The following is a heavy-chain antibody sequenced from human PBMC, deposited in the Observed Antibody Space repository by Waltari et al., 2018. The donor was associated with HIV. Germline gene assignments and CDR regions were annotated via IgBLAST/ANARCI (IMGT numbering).Heavy chain of an antibody. V-gene: IGHV1-8*01. CDR3: ARRVSGKPFDF. J-gene: IGHJ4*02. CDR2: MNPNSSNT. Sequence: QVQLVQSGAEVKKPGASVKVSCKASGYTFTTYDINWMRKATGQGLEWLGWMNPNSSNTGYAQNGQVRVTMTRNTSMSTAYMELSTLTSDDTATYYCARRVSGKPFDFWGQGTLITVAS. D-gene: IGHD5-12*01. CDR1: GYTFTTYD.